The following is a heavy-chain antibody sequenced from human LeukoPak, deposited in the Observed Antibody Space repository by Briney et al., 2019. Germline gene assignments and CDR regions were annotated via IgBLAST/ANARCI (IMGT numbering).Heavy chain of an antibody. V-gene: IGHV4-34*01. Sequence: SETLSLTCAVHGGSFSGYYWSWIRQPPGKGLEWIGEINHSGSTNYNPSLKSRVTISVDTSKNQFSLKLSSVTAADTAVYYCARGPLEDYVWGSYRLRYFDYWGQGTLVTVSS. CDR1: GGSFSGYY. CDR2: INHSGST. D-gene: IGHD3-16*02. J-gene: IGHJ4*02. CDR3: ARGPLEDYVWGSYRLRYFDY.